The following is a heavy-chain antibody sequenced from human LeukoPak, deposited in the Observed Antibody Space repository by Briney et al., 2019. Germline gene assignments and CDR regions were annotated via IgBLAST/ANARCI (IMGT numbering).Heavy chain of an antibody. V-gene: IGHV4-61*01. CDR1: GGSVSSGSYY. Sequence: PSETLSLTCTVSGGSVSSGSYYWSWIRQPPGKGLEWIGYIYYSGSTNYNPSLKSRVTISVDTSKNQFSLKLSSVTAADTAVYYCAATRARWLQWVWFDPWGQGTLVTVSS. D-gene: IGHD5-24*01. CDR3: AATRARWLQWVWFDP. J-gene: IGHJ5*02. CDR2: IYYSGST.